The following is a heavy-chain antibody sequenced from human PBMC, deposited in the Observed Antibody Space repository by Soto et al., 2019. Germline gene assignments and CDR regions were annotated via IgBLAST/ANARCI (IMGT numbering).Heavy chain of an antibody. CDR3: ARERSYYYDSSGYPVNAFDI. CDR1: GYTFTNYG. Sequence: ASVKVSCKASGYTFTNYGISWVRQAPGQGLEWMGWINVYNGNTKYAQKVQGRVTMTRDTSTSTVYMELSSLRSDDTAVYYCARERSYYYDSSGYPVNAFDIWGQGTMVTVSS. J-gene: IGHJ3*02. V-gene: IGHV1-18*01. D-gene: IGHD3-22*01. CDR2: INVYNGNT.